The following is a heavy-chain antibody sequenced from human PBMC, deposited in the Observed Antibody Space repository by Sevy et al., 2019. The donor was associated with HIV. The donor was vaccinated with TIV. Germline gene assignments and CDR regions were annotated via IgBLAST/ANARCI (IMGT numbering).Heavy chain of an antibody. Sequence: GGSLRLSCAASGFTFGTYDMHWVRQAPGKGLEWVAIISSDGSYRYYADSRRGRFSMSRDNSKNTMYLQISGLLIEDTAVYYCAKNRPPGGSLFSRHGMDVWGRGTTVTVSS. V-gene: IGHV3-30*18. J-gene: IGHJ6*02. CDR3: AKNRPPGGSLFSRHGMDV. D-gene: IGHD3-16*01. CDR1: GFTFGTYD. CDR2: ISSDGSYR.